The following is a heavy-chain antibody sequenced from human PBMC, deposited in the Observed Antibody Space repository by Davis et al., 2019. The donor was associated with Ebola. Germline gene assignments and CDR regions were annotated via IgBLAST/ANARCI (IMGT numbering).Heavy chain of an antibody. CDR3: AKGDPPISTGWYFDY. CDR2: IWYDGSNK. D-gene: IGHD2-15*01. CDR1: GFTFSSYG. J-gene: IGHJ4*02. Sequence: GESLKISCAASGFTFSSYGMHWVRQAPGKGLEWVAVIWYDGSNKYYADSVKGRFTISRDNSKNTLYLQVNSLRAEDTAVYYCAKGDPPISTGWYFDYWGQGTLVTVSS. V-gene: IGHV3-33*06.